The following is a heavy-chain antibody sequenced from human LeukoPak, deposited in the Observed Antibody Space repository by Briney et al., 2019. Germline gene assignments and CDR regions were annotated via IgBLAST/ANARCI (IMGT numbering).Heavy chain of an antibody. CDR3: ARESGPRYCSGGSCYYY. V-gene: IGHV1-46*01. D-gene: IGHD2-15*01. Sequence: ASVKVSCKASGYTFTNYYLHWVRQAPGQGLEWMGIINPSGGSTSYAQKFQGRVTMTRDTSTSTVYMELSSLRSEDTAVYYCARESGPRYCSGGSCYYYWGQGTLVTVSS. J-gene: IGHJ4*02. CDR1: GYTFTNYY. CDR2: INPSGGST.